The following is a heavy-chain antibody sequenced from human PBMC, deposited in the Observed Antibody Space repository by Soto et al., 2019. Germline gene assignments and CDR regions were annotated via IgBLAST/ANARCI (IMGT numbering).Heavy chain of an antibody. CDR3: AKCKDFWSGYYTF. CDR2: ISGSGGST. CDR1: GFPFSRYA. J-gene: IGHJ4*02. Sequence: GGSLRLSCAASGFPFSRYAMSWVRQAPGKGLEWVSAISGSGGSTYYADSVKGRFTISRDNSKNTLYLQMNSLRAEDTAVYYCAKCKDFWSGYYTFWGQGTLVTVSS. V-gene: IGHV3-23*01. D-gene: IGHD3-3*01.